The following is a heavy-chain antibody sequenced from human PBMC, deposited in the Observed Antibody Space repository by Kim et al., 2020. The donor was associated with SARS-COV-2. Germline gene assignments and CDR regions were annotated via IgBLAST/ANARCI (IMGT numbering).Heavy chain of an antibody. CDR1: GFTFSNYA. Sequence: GGSLRLSCAASGFTFSNYAMSWVRQAPGKGLEWVSTISGGGGTTYHADSVKGRFTISRDNSKNTLNLQMNSLRAEDTAVYYCARDPYYDFWSGYYFDYRGQGTLVTVSS. J-gene: IGHJ4*02. V-gene: IGHV3-23*01. CDR2: ISGGGGTT. CDR3: ARDPYYDFWSGYYFDY. D-gene: IGHD3-3*01.